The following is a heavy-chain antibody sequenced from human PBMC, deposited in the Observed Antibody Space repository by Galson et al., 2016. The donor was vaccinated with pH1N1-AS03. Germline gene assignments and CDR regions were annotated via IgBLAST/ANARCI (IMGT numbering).Heavy chain of an antibody. D-gene: IGHD6-13*01. CDR3: ARSDRVLTAASTRPEGGDY. V-gene: IGHV4-38-2*01. J-gene: IGHJ4*02. CDR1: GYSISSGYC. CDR2: IYHSGST. Sequence: SETLSLTCAVSGYSISSGYCWGWIRQPPGKGLEWIGNIYHSGSTYYNPSLKSRVTISIDTSKNQFSLKLSSVTAADTAVYYCARSDRVLTAASTRPEGGDYWGQGTLVTVSS.